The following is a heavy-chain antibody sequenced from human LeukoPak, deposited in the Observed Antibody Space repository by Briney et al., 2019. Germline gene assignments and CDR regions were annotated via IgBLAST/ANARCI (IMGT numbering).Heavy chain of an antibody. CDR3: ARDRRPLADSYYYYGMDV. V-gene: IGHV1-2*04. CDR1: GYTFTGYY. Sequence: ASVKVSCKASGYTFTGYYMHWVRQAPGQGLEWMGWINPNSGGTNYAQKFQGWVTMTRDTSISTAYMELSRLRSDDTAVYYCARDRRPLADSYYYYGMDVWGQGTTVTVSS. D-gene: IGHD3-3*02. J-gene: IGHJ6*02. CDR2: INPNSGGT.